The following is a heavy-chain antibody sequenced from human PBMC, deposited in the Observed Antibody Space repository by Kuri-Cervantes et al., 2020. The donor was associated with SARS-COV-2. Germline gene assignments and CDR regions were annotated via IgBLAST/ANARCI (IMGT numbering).Heavy chain of an antibody. Sequence: ETLSLTCAASGFTFSSYAMHWVRQAPGKGLEWVSLIYSGGSTDYAESVRGRFTISRDNSRNTVYLQMNSLRTEDTAVYYCALETFDYWGQGTLVTVSS. V-gene: IGHV3-NL1*01. J-gene: IGHJ4*02. CDR3: ALETFDY. CDR2: IYSGGST. CDR1: GFTFSSYA.